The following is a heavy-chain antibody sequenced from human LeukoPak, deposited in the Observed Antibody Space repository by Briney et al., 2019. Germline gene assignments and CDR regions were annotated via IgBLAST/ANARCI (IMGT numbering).Heavy chain of an antibody. D-gene: IGHD1-26*01. V-gene: IGHV3-30*02. CDR1: GFTFSSYS. J-gene: IGHJ6*03. CDR2: IRYDGSNK. Sequence: GGSLRLSCAASGFTFSSYSMNWVRQAPGKGLEWVAFIRYDGSNKYYADSVKGRFTISRDNPKNTLYLQMNSLRAEDTAVYYCAKDRAYSYYYYYYMDVWGKGTTVTVSS. CDR3: AKDRAYSYYYYYYMDV.